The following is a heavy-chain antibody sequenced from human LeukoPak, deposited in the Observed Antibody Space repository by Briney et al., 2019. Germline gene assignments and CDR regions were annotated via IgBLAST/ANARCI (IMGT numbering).Heavy chain of an antibody. CDR1: GGSISSYY. D-gene: IGHD3-22*01. Sequence: SETLSLTCTVSGGSISSYYWSWLRQPPGEGLEWIGYIYYSGSTNYNPSLRRRVTISVDTSKNQFSLKLSSVTAADTAVYYCARFADSRTWYFDLWGRGTLVTVSS. J-gene: IGHJ2*01. V-gene: IGHV4-59*01. CDR2: IYYSGST. CDR3: ARFADSRTWYFDL.